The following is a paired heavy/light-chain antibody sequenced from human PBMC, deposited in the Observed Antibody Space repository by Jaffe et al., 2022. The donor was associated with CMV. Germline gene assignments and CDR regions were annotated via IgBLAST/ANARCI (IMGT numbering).Heavy chain of an antibody. D-gene: IGHD3-16*02. CDR2: IYYSGST. CDR3: ARATSFFDPVLETYRPDYFDY. Sequence: QVQLQESGPGLVKPSETLSLTCTVSGGYINNYFWAWIRQSPGKGLESIGYIYYSGSTNYNPSLRRRVTMSVAASRNLLSLRLSSVTAADTAVYYCARATSFFDPVLETYRPDYFDYWGQGILVTVSS. CDR1: GGYINNYF. J-gene: IGHJ4*02. V-gene: IGHV4-59*01.
Light chain of an antibody. CDR3: GTWDNSLSVGRV. Sequence: QSVLTQPPSVSAAPGQKVTISCSGSTSNIGNNYVSWYQQLPGTAPKLLIYDNNKRPSGIPDRFSGSKSGTSATLGITGLQTGDEADYYCGTWDNSLSVGRVFGGGTKLTVL. CDR2: DNN. J-gene: IGLJ3*02. V-gene: IGLV1-51*01. CDR1: TSNIGNNY.